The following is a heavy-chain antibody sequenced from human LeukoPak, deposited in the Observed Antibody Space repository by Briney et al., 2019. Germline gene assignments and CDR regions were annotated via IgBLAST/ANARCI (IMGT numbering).Heavy chain of an antibody. CDR1: GFTFSSYG. CDR2: IWYDGSNK. CDR3: AKRFTSGDYSLDY. D-gene: IGHD4-17*01. V-gene: IGHV3-30*02. J-gene: IGHJ4*02. Sequence: GRSLRLSCAASGFTFSSYGMHWVRQAPGKWLEWVAFIWYDGSNKYYADSVKGRFTISRDNSKNTLYLQMNSLKSEDTAVYYCAKRFTSGDYSLDYWGQGTLVTVSS.